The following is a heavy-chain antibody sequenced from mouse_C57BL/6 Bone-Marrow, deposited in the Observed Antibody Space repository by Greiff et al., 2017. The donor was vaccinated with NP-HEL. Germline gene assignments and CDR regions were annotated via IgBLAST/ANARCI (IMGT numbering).Heavy chain of an antibody. V-gene: IGHV2-5*01. CDR3: ATDYYGSRNWYFDV. J-gene: IGHJ1*03. CDR1: GFSLTSYG. D-gene: IGHD1-1*01. CDR2: IWRGGST. Sequence: VQLQESGPGLVQPSQSLSITCTVSGFSLTSYGVHWVRQSPGKGLEWLGVIWRGGSTDYNAAFMSRLSITKDNSKSQVFFKMNSLQADDTAIYYCATDYYGSRNWYFDVWGTGTTVTVSS.